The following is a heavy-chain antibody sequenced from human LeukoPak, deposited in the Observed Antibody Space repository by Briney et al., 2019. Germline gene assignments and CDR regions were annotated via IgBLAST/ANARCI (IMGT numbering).Heavy chain of an antibody. CDR3: AKERDGHKDGLAH. Sequence: GGSLRLSCATSGFNFNAYTMHWVRQAPGKSLEWVSFIRGAATTNYADSVKGRFTVSSDNSKNSLYLQMNSLRPEDSGLYYCAKERDGHKDGLAHWGRGTLVTVSS. D-gene: IGHD5-24*01. V-gene: IGHV3-43*01. CDR2: IRGAATT. CDR1: GFNFNAYT. J-gene: IGHJ4*02.